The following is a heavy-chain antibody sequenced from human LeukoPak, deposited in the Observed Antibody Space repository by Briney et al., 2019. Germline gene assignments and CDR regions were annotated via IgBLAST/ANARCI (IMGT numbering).Heavy chain of an antibody. CDR3: ASGSSSVGVDY. V-gene: IGHV4-34*01. Sequence: PSETLSLTCAVYGGSFSGYYWSWIRQPPGKGLEWIGEINHSGSTNYNPSLKSRVTISVDTSKNQFSLKLSSVTAADTAVYYCASGSSSVGVDYWGQGTLVTVSS. CDR1: GGSFSGYY. D-gene: IGHD6-6*01. CDR2: INHSGST. J-gene: IGHJ4*02.